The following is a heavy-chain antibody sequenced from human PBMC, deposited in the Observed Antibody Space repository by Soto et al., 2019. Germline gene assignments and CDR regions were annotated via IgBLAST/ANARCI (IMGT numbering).Heavy chain of an antibody. CDR1: GCTFTSYG. V-gene: IGHV1-18*04. CDR2: ISAYNGNT. D-gene: IGHD2-15*01. Sequence: ASVKVSCKASGCTFTSYGISWVRQAPGQGLEWMGWISAYNGNTNYAQKLQGRVTMTADTSTSTAYMELRSLRSDDTAVYYCARGVGYCSGGSCFYYFDYWGQGTLVTVSS. J-gene: IGHJ4*02. CDR3: ARGVGYCSGGSCFYYFDY.